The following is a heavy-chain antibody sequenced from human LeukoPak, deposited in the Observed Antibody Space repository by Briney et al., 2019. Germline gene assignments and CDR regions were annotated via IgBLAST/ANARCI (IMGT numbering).Heavy chain of an antibody. CDR3: ARLRYRPTSIKAFDI. J-gene: IGHJ3*02. V-gene: IGHV4-39*01. CDR2: IYYSGST. Sequence: SETLSLTCTVSGGSISSSSYYWGWIRQPPGKGLEWIGSIYYSGSTYYNPSLKSRVTISVDTSKNQFSLKLSSVTAADTAVYYCARLRYRPTSIKAFDIWGQGTMVTVSS. CDR1: GGSISSSSYY. D-gene: IGHD6-6*01.